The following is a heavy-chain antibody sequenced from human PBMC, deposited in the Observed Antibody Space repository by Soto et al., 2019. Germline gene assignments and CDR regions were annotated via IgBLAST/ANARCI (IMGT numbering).Heavy chain of an antibody. CDR3: AREPYGDYSGY. CDR2: IIPILGIA. J-gene: IGHJ4*02. D-gene: IGHD4-17*01. Sequence: QVQLVQSGAEVKKPGSSVKVSCKASGGTFSSYTISWVRQAPGQGLEWMGRIIPILGIANYAQKFQGRVTITADKSTSTAYMEMSSLRSEDTAVYYCAREPYGDYSGYWGQGTLVTVSS. CDR1: GGTFSSYT. V-gene: IGHV1-69*08.